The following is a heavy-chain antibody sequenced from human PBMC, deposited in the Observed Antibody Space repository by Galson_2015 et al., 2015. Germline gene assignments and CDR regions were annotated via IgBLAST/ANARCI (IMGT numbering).Heavy chain of an antibody. J-gene: IGHJ3*02. CDR2: INHSGST. CDR3: ARGVHFYDSSGYMVDAFDI. D-gene: IGHD3-22*01. Sequence: SETLSLTCAVYGGSFSGYYWSWIRQPPGKGLEWIGEINHSGSTNYNPSLKSRVTISVDTSKNQFSLKLSSVTAADTAVYYCARGVHFYDSSGYMVDAFDILGQGTMVTVPS. CDR1: GGSFSGYY. V-gene: IGHV4-34*01.